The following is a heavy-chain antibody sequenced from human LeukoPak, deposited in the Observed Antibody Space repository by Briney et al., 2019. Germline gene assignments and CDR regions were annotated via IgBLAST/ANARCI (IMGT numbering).Heavy chain of an antibody. V-gene: IGHV1-2*06. CDR3: ASMEGTGDSHY. D-gene: IGHD2-8*02. J-gene: IGHJ4*02. CDR1: GYTFTDSY. Sequence: ASVKVFCKASGYTFTDSYIHWVRQAPGQGLEWMGRISPNSGDTNYVQKFQGRVTMTRDTSINIVYMEVSWLRSDDTAVYYCASMEGTGDSHYWGQGTLVTVS. CDR2: ISPNSGDT.